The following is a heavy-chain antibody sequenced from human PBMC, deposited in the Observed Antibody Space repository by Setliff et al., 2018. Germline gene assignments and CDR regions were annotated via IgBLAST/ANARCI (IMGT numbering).Heavy chain of an antibody. D-gene: IGHD6-19*01. CDR1: GASVSGNSYY. CDR2: IYYSGSTS. CDR3: ARGRAGHSGH. Sequence: TLSLTCTVSGASVSGNSYYWSWIRQHPGKGLEWIGYIYYSGSTSYYNPSLKSRVTISVDTSKNQFSLKLSSVTAADTAVYYCARGRAGHSGHWGQGTLVTVSS. J-gene: IGHJ4*02. V-gene: IGHV4-31*03.